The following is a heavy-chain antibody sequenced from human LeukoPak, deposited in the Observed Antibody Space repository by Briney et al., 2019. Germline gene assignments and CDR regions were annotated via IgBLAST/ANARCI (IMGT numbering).Heavy chain of an antibody. Sequence: ASVKVSCKASGYTFTSYYMHWVRQAPGQGLEWMGIINPSGGSTSYAQKFQGRVTMTRDTSTSTVYMELSSLRSEDTAVYYCARAVLFVVVPAASGGFDYWGQGTLVTVSS. V-gene: IGHV1-46*01. CDR2: INPSGGST. D-gene: IGHD2-2*01. J-gene: IGHJ4*02. CDR3: ARAVLFVVVPAASGGFDY. CDR1: GYTFTSYY.